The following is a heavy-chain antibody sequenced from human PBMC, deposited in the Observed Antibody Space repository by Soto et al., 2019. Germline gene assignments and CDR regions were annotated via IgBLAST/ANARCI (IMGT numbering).Heavy chain of an antibody. CDR1: GYTFTSYT. CDR3: ARDLWESLKYYYGMDV. CDR2: INAGNGNT. D-gene: IGHD1-26*01. V-gene: IGHV1-3*01. J-gene: IGHJ6*02. Sequence: ASVKVSCKTSGYTFTSYTIHWVRQAPGQRLEWMGWINAGNGNTKYSQKFQGRVTITRDTSASTAYMELSSLRSEDTAVYYCARDLWESLKYYYGMDVWGQGTTVTVSS.